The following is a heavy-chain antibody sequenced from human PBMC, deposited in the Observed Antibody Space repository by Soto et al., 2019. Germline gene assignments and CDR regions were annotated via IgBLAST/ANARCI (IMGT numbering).Heavy chain of an antibody. CDR1: GYSFTTYW. J-gene: IGHJ6*02. CDR2: INPGDSDI. CDR3: ARHEQFYYYYYGMDV. D-gene: IGHD4-4*01. Sequence: GESLKISWKASGYSFTTYWIAWVRQMPGKGLEWMGIINPGDSDIRYSQSFQRQVTISARNSISTAYLQWSSLKASDTAMYYCARHEQFYYYYYGMDVWGQGTAVTVSS. V-gene: IGHV5-51*01.